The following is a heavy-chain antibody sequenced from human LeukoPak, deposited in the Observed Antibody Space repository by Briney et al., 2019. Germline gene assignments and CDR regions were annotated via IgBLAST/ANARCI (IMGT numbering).Heavy chain of an antibody. V-gene: IGHV1-46*01. Sequence: GASVKVSCEASGFTFSSYYMHWVRQAPGQGPEWMGLINPTGDSTFYAQKFQGRATVTRDTSTSTVYMELSSLRSEDTAVYFCARDNSRREGGTTFWWFDPWGQGTLVTVSS. D-gene: IGHD1-26*01. CDR3: ARDNSRREGGTTFWWFDP. CDR1: GFTFSSYY. CDR2: INPTGDST. J-gene: IGHJ5*02.